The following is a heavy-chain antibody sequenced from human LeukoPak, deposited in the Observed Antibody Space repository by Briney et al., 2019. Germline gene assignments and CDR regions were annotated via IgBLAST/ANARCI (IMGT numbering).Heavy chain of an antibody. CDR3: ARGFRRRADIAVAGREGFDY. CDR1: GYTFTGYY. Sequence: GASVKVSCKASGYTFTGYYMHWVRQAPGQGLEWMGWINPNSGGTNYAQKFQGWVTMTRDTSISTAYMELSRLRSDDTAVYYCARGFRRRADIAVAGREGFDYWGQGTLVTVSS. CDR2: INPNSGGT. D-gene: IGHD6-19*01. J-gene: IGHJ4*02. V-gene: IGHV1-2*04.